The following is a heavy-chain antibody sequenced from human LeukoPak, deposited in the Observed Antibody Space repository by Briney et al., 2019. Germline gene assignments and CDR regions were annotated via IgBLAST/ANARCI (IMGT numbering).Heavy chain of an antibody. D-gene: IGHD4-17*01. CDR2: IIPIFGTA. Sequence: SVKVSCKASGGTFSSYAISWVRQAPGQGLEWMGGIIPIFGTANYAQKFQGRVTITADGSTSTAYMELSSLRSEDTAVYYCARSRYGDYPRENYFDYWGQGTLVTVSS. CDR1: GGTFSSYA. J-gene: IGHJ4*02. V-gene: IGHV1-69*01. CDR3: ARSRYGDYPRENYFDY.